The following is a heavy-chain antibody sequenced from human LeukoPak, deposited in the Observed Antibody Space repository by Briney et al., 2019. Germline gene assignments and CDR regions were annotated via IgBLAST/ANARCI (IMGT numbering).Heavy chain of an antibody. CDR1: GFTFGSSA. Sequence: GGSLRLSCAASGFTFGSSAMSWVRQAPGKGPEWVSTFSRSGPDTYYADSVKGRFTIFRDNSKNTLYLQMNSLSAEDTAVYYCAKASWVSNADAVLWGQGTVVTVSS. V-gene: IGHV3-23*01. CDR2: FSRSGPDT. J-gene: IGHJ4*02. D-gene: IGHD1-1*01. CDR3: AKASWVSNADAVL.